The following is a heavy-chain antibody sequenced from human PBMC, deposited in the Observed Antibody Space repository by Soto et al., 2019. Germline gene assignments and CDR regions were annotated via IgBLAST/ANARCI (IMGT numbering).Heavy chain of an antibody. D-gene: IGHD3-10*01. Sequence: SQTLSLTCAISGDSVSSNSAAWNWIRQSPSRGLEWLGRTYYRSKWYNDYAVSVKSRITINPDTSKNQFSLQLNSVTPEDTAVYYCAREGPLKYYGSGSYYPRTFSYWGQGTLVTVSS. J-gene: IGHJ4*02. CDR2: TYYRSKWYN. CDR3: AREGPLKYYGSGSYYPRTFSY. CDR1: GDSVSSNSAA. V-gene: IGHV6-1*01.